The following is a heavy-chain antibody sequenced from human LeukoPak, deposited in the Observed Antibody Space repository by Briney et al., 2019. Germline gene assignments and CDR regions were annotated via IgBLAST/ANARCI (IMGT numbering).Heavy chain of an antibody. V-gene: IGHV1-8*01. CDR2: MNPNSGNT. Sequence: GASVKVSCKASGYTFTSYDINWVRQATGQGLEWMGWMNPNSGNTGYAQKFQGRVTMARNTSISTAYMELSSLRSEDTAVYYCARVGDPYYYYGMDVWGQGTTVTVSS. J-gene: IGHJ6*02. CDR3: ARVGDPYYYYGMDV. D-gene: IGHD3-10*01. CDR1: GYTFTSYD.